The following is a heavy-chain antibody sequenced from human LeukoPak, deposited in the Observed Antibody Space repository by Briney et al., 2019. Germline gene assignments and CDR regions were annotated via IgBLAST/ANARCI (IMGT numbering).Heavy chain of an antibody. CDR3: TSWGDTTAEYFQR. CDR2: INTDGRDT. V-gene: IGHV3-7*01. CDR1: GFTFNRCW. Sequence: GGSLRLSCVVSGFTFNRCWMNWVGQAPGKGLEGVAHINTDGRDTYYVDSVKGRFTISRDNAQNSMYLQMNSLRVEDTAVYYCTSWGDTTAEYFQRWGQGTLVTVSS. D-gene: IGHD2-21*02. J-gene: IGHJ1*01.